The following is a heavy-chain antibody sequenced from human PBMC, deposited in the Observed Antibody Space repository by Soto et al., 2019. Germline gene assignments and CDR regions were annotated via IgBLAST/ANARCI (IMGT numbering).Heavy chain of an antibody. D-gene: IGHD6-6*01. CDR2: ISGRSTTI. CDR3: ASEALEY. V-gene: IGHV3-48*01. Sequence: EVQLVDSGGGFVQPGGSLRLSCAASGFTFSDYSMHWVRQAPGKGLEWLSYISGRSTTIYYADSVKGRFTISRDNAKNSLHLQMNRLRGEDTAVYYCASEALEYWGQGTLVTVSS. CDR1: GFTFSDYS. J-gene: IGHJ4*02.